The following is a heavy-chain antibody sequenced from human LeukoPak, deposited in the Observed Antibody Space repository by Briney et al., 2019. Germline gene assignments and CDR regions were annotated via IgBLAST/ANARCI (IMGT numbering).Heavy chain of an antibody. CDR3: ARGLGSSADYHNY. Sequence: ASVKVSCKASGYTFTNFDINWVGQAPGQGLEGMGWMNPNSGNTGYAQKFQGRVTMTRNTPITTAYMELSGLRSEDTAVYYCARGLGSSADYHNYWGQGTLVTVSP. V-gene: IGHV1-8*01. J-gene: IGHJ4*02. CDR1: GYTFTNFD. D-gene: IGHD3-16*01. CDR2: MNPNSGNT.